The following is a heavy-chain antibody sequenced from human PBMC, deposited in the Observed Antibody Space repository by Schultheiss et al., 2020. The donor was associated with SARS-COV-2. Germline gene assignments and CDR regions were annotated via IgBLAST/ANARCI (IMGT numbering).Heavy chain of an antibody. D-gene: IGHD3-3*01. V-gene: IGHV3-30*01. CDR3: ARGSKRIPIFGVAVYGGFDY. J-gene: IGHJ4*02. CDR1: GFNVSSNY. Sequence: GGSLRLSCAASGFNVSSNYMSWVRQAPGKGLEWVAIISHDGTYKYYADSVKGRFTISRDNSKNTLYLQMNSLRAEDTAVFYCARGSKRIPIFGVAVYGGFDYWGQGTLVTVSS. CDR2: ISHDGTYK.